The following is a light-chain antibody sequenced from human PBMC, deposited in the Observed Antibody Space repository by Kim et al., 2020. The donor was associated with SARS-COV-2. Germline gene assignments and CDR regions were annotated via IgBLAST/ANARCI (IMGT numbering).Light chain of an antibody. CDR2: GAS. CDR1: QSVGSDY. J-gene: IGKJ5*01. Sequence: SPGERATLSCRASQSVGSDYLAWYQQKPDQAPRLLIYGASTRDTGIPDRFSGSGSGTDFTLTISSLQAEDVAVYYCQQYYSIPITFGQGTRLEIK. V-gene: IGKV3D-7*01. CDR3: QQYYSIPIT.